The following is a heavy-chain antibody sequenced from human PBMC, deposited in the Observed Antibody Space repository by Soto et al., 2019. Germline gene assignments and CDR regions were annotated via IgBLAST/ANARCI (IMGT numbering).Heavy chain of an antibody. CDR2: ISGSGGST. Sequence: GGSLRLSCAASGFTFSSYAMSWVRQAPGKGLEWVSAISGSGGSTYYADSVKGRFTISRDNSKNTLYLQMNSLRAEDTAVYYCAKKEDAVPAAILMDVWGKGTTVTVSS. J-gene: IGHJ6*04. CDR3: AKKEDAVPAAILMDV. CDR1: GFTFSSYA. D-gene: IGHD2-2*01. V-gene: IGHV3-23*01.